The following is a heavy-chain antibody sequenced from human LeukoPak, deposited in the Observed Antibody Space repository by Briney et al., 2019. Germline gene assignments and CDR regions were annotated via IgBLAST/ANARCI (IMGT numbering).Heavy chain of an antibody. V-gene: IGHV3-48*03. CDR3: AREAGSSWFAPLDY. Sequence: GGSLRLSCAASGFTFSSYEMNWVRQAPRKGLEWVSYISSSGSTIYYADSVKGRFTISRDNAKNSLYLQMNSLRAEDTAVYYCAREAGSSWFAPLDYWGQGTLVTVSS. J-gene: IGHJ4*02. CDR2: ISSSGSTI. CDR1: GFTFSSYE. D-gene: IGHD6-13*01.